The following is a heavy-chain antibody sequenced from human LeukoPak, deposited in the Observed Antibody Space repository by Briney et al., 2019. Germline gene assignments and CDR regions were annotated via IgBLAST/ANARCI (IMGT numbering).Heavy chain of an antibody. CDR2: IKQDGSDK. CDR1: GFTFTTYW. D-gene: IGHD5-24*01. Sequence: GGSLRLSCAASGFTFTTYWMTWVRQAPGQGLGWVANIKQDGSDKYYVDSVKGRCTISRDNARKSVYLQMNSLRADNPAVYYCAKNIRAMAPYYYYMDVWGKGTTVTVSS. V-gene: IGHV3-7*01. J-gene: IGHJ6*03. CDR3: AKNIRAMAPYYYYMDV.